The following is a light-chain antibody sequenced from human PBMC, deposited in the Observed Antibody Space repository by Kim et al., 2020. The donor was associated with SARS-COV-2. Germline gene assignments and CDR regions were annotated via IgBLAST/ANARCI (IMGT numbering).Light chain of an antibody. J-gene: IGLJ3*02. CDR1: KLGDKY. V-gene: IGLV3-1*01. CDR2: QDT. Sequence: SQGQTASITGSGDKLGDKYVCWYQQKPGQSPAPVIFQDTKRPSGIPERFSGSKSGNTATLTISGTQPTDEAYYYCQVWDSSTKGVFGGGTKVTVL. CDR3: QVWDSSTKGV.